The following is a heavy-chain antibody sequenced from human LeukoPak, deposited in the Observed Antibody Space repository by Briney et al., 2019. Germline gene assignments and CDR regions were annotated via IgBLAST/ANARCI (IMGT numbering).Heavy chain of an antibody. CDR1: GFTFSSYA. D-gene: IGHD2-15*01. CDR3: AKDTGDCSGGSCSYYFDY. Sequence: PGGSLRLSCAAAGFTFSSYARSWVRQAPGNGREWVSAISGSGGSTYYADSVKGRFTISRANSKNTLYLQMNSLRDEDTAVYYCAKDTGDCSGGSCSYYFDYWGQGTLVTVSS. V-gene: IGHV3-23*01. J-gene: IGHJ4*02. CDR2: ISGSGGST.